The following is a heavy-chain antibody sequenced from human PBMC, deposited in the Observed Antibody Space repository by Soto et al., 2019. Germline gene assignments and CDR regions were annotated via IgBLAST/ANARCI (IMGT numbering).Heavy chain of an antibody. CDR3: GRIAVAGTGIGYYYYYMDV. CDR1: SGSISSSNW. D-gene: IGHD6-19*01. J-gene: IGHJ6*03. CDR2: IYHSGST. V-gene: IGHV4-4*02. Sequence: SETLSLTCAVSSGSISSSNWWSWVRQPPGKGLEWIGEIYHSGSTNYNPSLKSRVTISVDKSKNQFSLKLSSVTAADMAVYYCGRIAVAGTGIGYYYYYMDVWGKGTTVTVSS.